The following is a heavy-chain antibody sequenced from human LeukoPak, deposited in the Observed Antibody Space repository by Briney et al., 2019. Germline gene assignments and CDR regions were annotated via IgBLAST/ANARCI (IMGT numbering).Heavy chain of an antibody. CDR1: GYTFRNYG. J-gene: IGHJ4*02. CDR2: ISAYNGDT. D-gene: IGHD5-12*01. V-gene: IGHV1-18*01. CDR3: ARDPTNTSGYYAYSDY. Sequence: ASVKVSCKASGYTFRNYGITWVRPAPGQGLEWMGWISAYNGDTHYAQNLQGRVTMTTDTSTSTAYMELRSLRSDDTAVYYCARDPTNTSGYYAYSDYWGQGTLVTVSS.